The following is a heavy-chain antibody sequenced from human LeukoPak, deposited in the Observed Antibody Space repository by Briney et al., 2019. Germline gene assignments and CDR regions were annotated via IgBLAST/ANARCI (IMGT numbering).Heavy chain of an antibody. CDR1: GFTFSSYD. CDR3: AKVGGDYVRFGY. J-gene: IGHJ4*02. CDR2: ISGSGGST. V-gene: IGHV3-23*01. Sequence: GGSLRLSCAASGFTFSSYDMHWVRQAPGKGLEWVSAISGSGGSTYYADSVKGRFTISRDNSKNTLYLQMNSLRAEDTAVYYCAKVGGDYVRFGYWGQGTLVTVSS. D-gene: IGHD4-17*01.